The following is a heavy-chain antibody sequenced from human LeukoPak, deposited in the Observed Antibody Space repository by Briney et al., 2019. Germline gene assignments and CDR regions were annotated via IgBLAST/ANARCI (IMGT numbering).Heavy chain of an antibody. CDR2: TYYRAKWNN. J-gene: IGHJ3*02. CDR3: AWSFTMALFDI. CDR1: GDSVSSNSVA. V-gene: IGHV6-1*01. D-gene: IGHD3-10*01. Sequence: SQTLSLTCAISGDSVSSNSVAWNWIRQSPSRGLEWLGRTYYRAKWNNDYAVSVKSRITINPDTSKNQFSLQLNSVTPEDTAVYYCAWSFTMALFDIWGQGTMVTVSS.